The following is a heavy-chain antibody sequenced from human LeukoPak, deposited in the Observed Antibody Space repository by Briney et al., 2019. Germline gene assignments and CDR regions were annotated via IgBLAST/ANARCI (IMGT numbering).Heavy chain of an antibody. D-gene: IGHD2-21*02. J-gene: IGHJ3*02. V-gene: IGHV3-21*01. CDR1: EFTFSSYS. Sequence: GGSLRLSCAASEFTFSSYSMNWVRQAPGKGLEWVSSISSSSSYIYYADSVKGRFTISRDNAKNSLYLQMNSLRAEDTAVYYCARDRDDAFDIWGQGTMVTVSS. CDR2: ISSSSSYI. CDR3: ARDRDDAFDI.